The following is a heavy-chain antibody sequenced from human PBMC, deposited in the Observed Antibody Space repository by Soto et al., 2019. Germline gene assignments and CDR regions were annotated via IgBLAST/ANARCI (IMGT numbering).Heavy chain of an antibody. D-gene: IGHD1-1*01. CDR1: GFRFSDYD. CDR2: ISTSSKTI. V-gene: IGHV3-11*01. J-gene: IGHJ5*02. CDR3: VRDGPYNWNDAGWFDP. Sequence: QVHLVESGGGLVKPGGSLRLSCAASGFRFSDYDMRWIRQAPGKGLEWVSYISTSSKTIYYAGSVKGRFTTTRDNDKNSLYLQMNSLRAEDTAVYYCVRDGPYNWNDAGWFDPWGQGTLVTVSS.